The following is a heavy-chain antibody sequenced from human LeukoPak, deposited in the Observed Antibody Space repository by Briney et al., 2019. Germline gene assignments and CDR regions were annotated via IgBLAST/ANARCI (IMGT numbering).Heavy chain of an antibody. CDR1: GYTFTSYY. CDR2: INPSGGST. D-gene: IGHD6-13*01. J-gene: IGHJ6*03. CDR3: ARDGRRAATSSGYYYYYYMDV. Sequence: ASVKVSCKASGYTFTSYYMHWVRQAPGQGLEWMGIINPSGGSTSYAQKFQGRVTMTRDMSTSTVYMELSSLRSEDTAVYYRARDGRRAATSSGYYYYYYMDVWGKGTTVTVSS. V-gene: IGHV1-46*01.